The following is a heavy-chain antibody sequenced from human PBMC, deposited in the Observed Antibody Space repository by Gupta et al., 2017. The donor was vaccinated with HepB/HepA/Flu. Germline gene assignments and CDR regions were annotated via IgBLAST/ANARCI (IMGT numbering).Heavy chain of an antibody. D-gene: IGHD3-3*01. J-gene: IGHJ4*02. Sequence: QVQLVQSGVEVRKPGASMKVSCKTSGSRFSSYSITWVRQAPGQGLEWLGWFTPDSCYTNYAQKFRDRVTMTTDTSTNTAYMDLRNLTSNDTARYFCARVAFGMLDNWGQGNMLTVSA. CDR1: GSRFSSYS. V-gene: IGHV1-18*01. CDR3: ARVAFGMLDN. CDR2: FTPDSCYT.